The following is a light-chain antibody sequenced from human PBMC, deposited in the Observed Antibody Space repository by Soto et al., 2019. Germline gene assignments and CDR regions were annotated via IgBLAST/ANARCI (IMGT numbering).Light chain of an antibody. V-gene: IGKV1-5*03. J-gene: IGKJ2*01. CDR3: QQYNSYSHT. CDR1: QSISSW. Sequence: DIQMTQSPSTLSASVGDRVTITCRASQSISSWLAWYQQKPGKAPKLLIYKASSLESGVASRFSGSGSGTEFTLTISNLQPDDFATYFCQQYNSYSHTFGHGTKLEI. CDR2: KAS.